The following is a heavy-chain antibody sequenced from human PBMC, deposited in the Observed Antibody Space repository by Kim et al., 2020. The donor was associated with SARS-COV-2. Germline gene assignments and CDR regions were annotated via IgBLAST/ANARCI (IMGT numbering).Heavy chain of an antibody. CDR2: INHSGST. V-gene: IGHV4-34*01. Sequence: SETLSLTCAVYGGSFSGYYWSWIRQPPGKGLEWIGEINHSGSTNYNPSLKSRVTISVDTSKNQFSLKLSSVTAADTAVYYCARGRAYYYDSSGYYYANGHYYYMDVWGKGTTVTVSS. D-gene: IGHD3-22*01. J-gene: IGHJ6*03. CDR1: GGSFSGYY. CDR3: ARGRAYYYDSSGYYYANGHYYYMDV.